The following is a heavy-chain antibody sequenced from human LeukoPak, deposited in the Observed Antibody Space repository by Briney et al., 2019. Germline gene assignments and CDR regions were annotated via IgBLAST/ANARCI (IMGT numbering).Heavy chain of an antibody. CDR2: IYYSGST. J-gene: IGHJ4*02. CDR1: GGSISSYY. Sequence: SETLSLTCTVSGGSISSYYWSWIRQPPGKGLEWIGYIYYSGSTNYNPSLKSRVTISVDTSKNQFSLKLSSVTAADTAVYYCARAEMYSRSSPIFDYWGLGTLVTVSS. V-gene: IGHV4-59*01. CDR3: ARAEMYSRSSPIFDY. D-gene: IGHD6-6*01.